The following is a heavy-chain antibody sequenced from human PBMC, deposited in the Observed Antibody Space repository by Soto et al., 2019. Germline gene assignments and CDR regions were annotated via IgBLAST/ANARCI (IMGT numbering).Heavy chain of an antibody. V-gene: IGHV3-33*01. Sequence: GGSLRLSCAASGFTFSSYGMHWVRQAPGKGLEWVAVIWYDGSNKYYADSVKGRFTISRDNSKNTLYLQMNSLRAEDTAVYYCARDHFQESDILTGPPDYWGQGTLVTVSS. CDR1: GFTFSSYG. D-gene: IGHD3-9*01. CDR3: ARDHFQESDILTGPPDY. CDR2: IWYDGSNK. J-gene: IGHJ4*02.